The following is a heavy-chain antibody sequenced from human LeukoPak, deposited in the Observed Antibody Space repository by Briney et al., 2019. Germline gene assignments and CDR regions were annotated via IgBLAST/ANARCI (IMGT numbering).Heavy chain of an antibody. V-gene: IGHV3-23*01. CDR3: AKDGPWYCSSTSCRDY. D-gene: IGHD2-2*01. CDR2: ISGSGGGGST. CDR1: GFTFSSYA. Sequence: PGGSLRLYCAASGFTFSSYAMTWVRQAPGKGLEWVSTISGSGGGGSTYYADSVKGRFTISRDNSKNTLYLQMNSLRAEDTAVYYCAKDGPWYCSSTSCRDYWGQGTLVTVSS. J-gene: IGHJ4*02.